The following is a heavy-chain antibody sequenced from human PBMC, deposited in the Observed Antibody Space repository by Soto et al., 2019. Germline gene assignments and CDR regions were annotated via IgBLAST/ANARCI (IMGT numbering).Heavy chain of an antibody. V-gene: IGHV4-34*01. CDR3: ARVRLRAWFDP. CDR2: INHSGST. J-gene: IGHJ5*02. Sequence: QVQLQQWGAGLLKPSETLSLTCAVYGGSFSGYYWSWIRQPPGKGLEWFGEINHSGSTNCNPSLKSRVTISVDTSKNQFSLKLSSVTAADTAVYYCARVRLRAWFDPWGQGTLVTVSS. CDR1: GGSFSGYY.